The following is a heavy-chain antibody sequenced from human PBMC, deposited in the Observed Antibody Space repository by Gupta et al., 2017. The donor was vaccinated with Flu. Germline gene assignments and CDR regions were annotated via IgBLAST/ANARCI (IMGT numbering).Heavy chain of an antibody. J-gene: IGHJ4*02. CDR2: ISGSGGST. V-gene: IGHV3-23*01. D-gene: IGHD2-15*01. Sequence: GKGLEWVSAISGSGGSTYYADSVKGRFTISRDNSKNTLYLQMNSLRAEDTAVYYCAKDRLDCSGGSCYYFDYWGQGTLVTVSS. CDR3: AKDRLDCSGGSCYYFDY.